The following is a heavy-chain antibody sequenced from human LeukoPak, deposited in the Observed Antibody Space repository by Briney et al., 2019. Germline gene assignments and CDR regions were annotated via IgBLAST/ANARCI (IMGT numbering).Heavy chain of an antibody. V-gene: IGHV3-7*01. Sequence: GGSLRLSCAASGFTFSSYEMNWVRQAPGKGLEWVANIKQDGSEKYYVDSVKGRFTISRDNAKNSPYLQMNSLRAEDTAVYYCARDTDMRGAVGYWGQGTLVTVSS. CDR2: IKQDGSEK. D-gene: IGHD3-9*01. CDR1: GFTFSSYE. CDR3: ARDTDMRGAVGY. J-gene: IGHJ4*02.